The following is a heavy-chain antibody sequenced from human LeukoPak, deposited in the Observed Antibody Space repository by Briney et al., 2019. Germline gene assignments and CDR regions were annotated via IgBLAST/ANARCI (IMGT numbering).Heavy chain of an antibody. CDR2: ISGSGGST. J-gene: IGHJ4*02. Sequence: PGGSLRLSCAASGFTFSSYAMSWVRQAPGKGLEWVSAISGSGGSTYYADSVKGRFTISRDNSKNTLYLQMNSLRAEDTAVYYCAKVYFEWFGENSHYWGQGTLVTVSS. V-gene: IGHV3-23*01. D-gene: IGHD3-9*01. CDR1: GFTFSSYA. CDR3: AKVYFEWFGENSHY.